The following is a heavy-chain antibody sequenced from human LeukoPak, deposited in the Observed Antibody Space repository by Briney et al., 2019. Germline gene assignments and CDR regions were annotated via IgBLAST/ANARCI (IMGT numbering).Heavy chain of an antibody. Sequence: SVKVSCKASGGTFSSYAISWVRQAPGQGLEWMGGIIPIFGTANYAQKFQGRVTITADESTSTAYMELSSLRSEDTAVYYCARGLDCGGDSYSEDYYGMDVWGQGTTVTVSS. CDR1: GGTFSSYA. CDR3: ARGLDCGGDSYSEDYYGMDV. V-gene: IGHV1-69*13. D-gene: IGHD2-21*02. CDR2: IIPIFGTA. J-gene: IGHJ6*02.